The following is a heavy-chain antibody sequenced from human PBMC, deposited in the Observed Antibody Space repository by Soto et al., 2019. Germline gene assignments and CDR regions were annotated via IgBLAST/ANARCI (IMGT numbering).Heavy chain of an antibody. D-gene: IGHD3-3*01. Sequence: SETLSLTCTVSGGSMSSYYWTWIRQPAGKGLEWIGRVYSSGGTHYNPSLKSRVTISLDTSKNQFSLRLLSVTDADTAVYYCARGQRFSDWFDPWGKGTLVTVAS. V-gene: IGHV4-4*07. CDR3: ARGQRFSDWFDP. J-gene: IGHJ5*02. CDR1: GGSMSSYY. CDR2: VYSSGGT.